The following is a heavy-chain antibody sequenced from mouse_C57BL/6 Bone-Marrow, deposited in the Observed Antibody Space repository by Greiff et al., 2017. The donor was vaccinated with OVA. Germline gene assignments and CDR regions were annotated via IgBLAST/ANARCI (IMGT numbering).Heavy chain of an antibody. V-gene: IGHV1-69*01. CDR1: GYTFTSYW. CDR2: IDPSDSYT. J-gene: IGHJ1*03. Sequence: VQLQQPGAELVMPGASVKLSCKASGYTFTSYWMHWVKQRPGQGLEWIGEIDPSDSYTNYNQKFKGKSTLTVDKSSSTAYMQLSSLTSEDSAVYYCARGLRLTYWYFDVWGTGTTVTVSS. D-gene: IGHD3-2*02. CDR3: ARGLRLTYWYFDV.